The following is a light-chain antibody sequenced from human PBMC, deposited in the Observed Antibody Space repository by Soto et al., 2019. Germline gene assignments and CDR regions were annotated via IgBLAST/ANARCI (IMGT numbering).Light chain of an antibody. CDR1: QSVSSSY. CDR2: GAS. V-gene: IGKV3-20*01. CDR3: QRYGSSPLIT. Sequence: EIVLTQSRGTLSLSPGERATLYCRASQSVSSSYLAWYQQKPGQAPRLLIYGASSRATGIPDRFSGSGSGTDFTLTISRLEPEDFAVYFCQRYGSSPLITFGQGTRLEIK. J-gene: IGKJ5*01.